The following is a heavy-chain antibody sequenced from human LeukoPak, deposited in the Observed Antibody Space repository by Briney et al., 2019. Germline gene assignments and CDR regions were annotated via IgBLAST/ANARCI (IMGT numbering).Heavy chain of an antibody. CDR1: GGTFSSYA. Sequence: GASVKVSCKASGGTFSSYAISWVRQAPGQGLEWMGRIIPILGIANYAQKFQGRVTITADKSTSTAYMELSSLRSEDTAVYYCARDDRITMVRGGYDAFDIWGQGTMVTVSS. CDR3: ARDDRITMVRGGYDAFDI. J-gene: IGHJ3*02. D-gene: IGHD3-10*01. V-gene: IGHV1-69*04. CDR2: IIPILGIA.